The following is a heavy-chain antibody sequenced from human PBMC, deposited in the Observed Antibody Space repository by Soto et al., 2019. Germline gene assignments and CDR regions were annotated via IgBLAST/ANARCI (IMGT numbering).Heavy chain of an antibody. V-gene: IGHV3-74*01. CDR2: IKGDGSST. CDR1: GFTFSTYW. CDR3: ARGIRNYYGVDV. J-gene: IGHJ6*02. Sequence: EVQLVESGGGLVQPGGSLRLSCAASGFTFSTYWMHWVRQAPGTGLEWVSRIKGDGSSTSYADSVKGRFTISRDNAKNTPYVQMNSLGAEDTAVYWCARGIRNYYGVDVWGQGTTVTVSS.